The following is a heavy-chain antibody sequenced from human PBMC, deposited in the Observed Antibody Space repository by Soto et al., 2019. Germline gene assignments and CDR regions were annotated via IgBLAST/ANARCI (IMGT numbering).Heavy chain of an antibody. J-gene: IGHJ6*02. V-gene: IGHV1-2*04. D-gene: IGHD5-18*01. CDR2: INPNSGGT. Sequence: ASVKVSCKASGYTFTGYYMHWVRQAPGHGLEGMGWINPNSGGTNYAQKFQGCVTMTRDTSISTAYMELSRLRSDDTAVYYCARDRRPRYSCGYEGSGDYDYYGMDVWGQGTTVTVSS. CDR1: GYTFTGYY. CDR3: ARDRRPRYSCGYEGSGDYDYYGMDV.